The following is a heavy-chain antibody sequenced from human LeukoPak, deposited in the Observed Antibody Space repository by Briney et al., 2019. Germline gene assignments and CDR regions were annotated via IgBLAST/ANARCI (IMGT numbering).Heavy chain of an antibody. CDR3: ARRPGDEWDY. J-gene: IGHJ4*02. CDR2: IYPGDSDT. V-gene: IGHV5-51*01. D-gene: IGHD3-10*01. Sequence: GECLKISCKGSGYSFTSYWSGWVRQIPGKGLEWMWIIYPGDSDTRYSPSFQGQVTISAHKSISTAYLQWSSLKASDTAMYYCARRPGDEWDYWGQGTLVTVSS. CDR1: GYSFTSYW.